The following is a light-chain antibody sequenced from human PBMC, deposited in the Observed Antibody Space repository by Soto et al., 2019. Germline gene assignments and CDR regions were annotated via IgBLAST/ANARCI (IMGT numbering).Light chain of an antibody. J-gene: IGKJ1*01. V-gene: IGKV3-11*01. CDR3: QQRSKWPLT. Sequence: DILFTPSPSPLSCXXSSSTTHSARASQSVSSYLAWYQQKPGQAPRLLIYDASNRATGIPARFSGSGSGTDFTLTINSLEPEDFAVYYCQQRSKWPLTFGQGTKVDIK. CDR1: QSVSSY. CDR2: DAS.